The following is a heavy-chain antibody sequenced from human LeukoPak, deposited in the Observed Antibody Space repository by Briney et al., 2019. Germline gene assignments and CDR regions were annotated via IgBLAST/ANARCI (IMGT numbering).Heavy chain of an antibody. Sequence: GGSLRLSCAASGFSSYGMHWVRQAPGKGLEWVAVIWYDESNKYYADSVKGRFTISRDNSRNTLYLQMNSLRAEDTAVYYCARGTGSDSWYIDYWGQGTLVSVSS. J-gene: IGHJ4*02. CDR3: ARGTGSDSWYIDY. CDR2: IWYDESNK. V-gene: IGHV3-33*01. CDR1: GFSSYG. D-gene: IGHD6-13*01.